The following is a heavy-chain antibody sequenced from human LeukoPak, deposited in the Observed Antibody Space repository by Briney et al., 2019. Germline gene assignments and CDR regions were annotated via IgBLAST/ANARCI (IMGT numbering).Heavy chain of an antibody. CDR2: IYPDDSDS. D-gene: IGHD7-27*01. CDR1: GYRFTNYW. CDR3: ARQNWASGDY. J-gene: IGHJ4*02. V-gene: IGHV5-51*07. Sequence: GESLKISCQGSGYRFTNYWIAWVHQVPGKGLEWMGIIYPDDSDSRYSPSFQGQVTMSVDKSISTAYLQWSSLKTSDTAIYYCARQNWASGDYWGQGTLVTVSS.